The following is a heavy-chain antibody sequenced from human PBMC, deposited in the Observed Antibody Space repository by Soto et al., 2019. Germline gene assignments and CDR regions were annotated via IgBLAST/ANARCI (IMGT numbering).Heavy chain of an antibody. CDR3: ARGSYYSGWV. Sequence: QTLSLTCAISGDSVSSTSAAWSWTRQSPSRGLEWLGRTYYRSKWYSDYAVSVKSRITINPDTSKNQFSLQLNSVTPEDTAVYYCARGSYYSGWVWGQGTLVTVSS. CDR2: TYYRSKWYS. D-gene: IGHD6-19*01. V-gene: IGHV6-1*01. J-gene: IGHJ4*02. CDR1: GDSVSSTSAA.